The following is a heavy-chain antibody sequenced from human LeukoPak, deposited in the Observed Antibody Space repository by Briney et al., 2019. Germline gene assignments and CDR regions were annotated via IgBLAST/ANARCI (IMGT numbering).Heavy chain of an antibody. CDR1: VGTFSSYA. J-gene: IGHJ4*02. D-gene: IGHD3-22*01. V-gene: IGHV1-69*04. CDR3: ARAWAPYYYDSSGYYYFDY. Sequence: SVKVSCKASVGTFSSYAISWVRQAPGQGLEWMGRIIPILGIANYAQKFQGRVTITADKSTSTAYMELSSLRSEDTAVYYCARAWAPYYYDSSGYYYFDYWGQGTLVTVSS. CDR2: IIPILGIA.